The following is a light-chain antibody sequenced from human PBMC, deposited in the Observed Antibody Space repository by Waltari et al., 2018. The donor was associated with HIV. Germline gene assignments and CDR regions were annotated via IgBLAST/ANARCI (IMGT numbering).Light chain of an antibody. CDR2: YNE. CDR3: GSWDDRLNGWV. Sequence: QSVLTQLPSLSEAPRQRVTISCSGSHSHIGNHAVNWYQQLPGKAPKLLIYYNELLPAEVSHRFSGSRSGTSASLAISGLQSEDEAHYYCGSWDDRLNGWVFGGGTQLTVL. CDR1: HSHIGNHA. V-gene: IGLV1-36*01. J-gene: IGLJ3*02.